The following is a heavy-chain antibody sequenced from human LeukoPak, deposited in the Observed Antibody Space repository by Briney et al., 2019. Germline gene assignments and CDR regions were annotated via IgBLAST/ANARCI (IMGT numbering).Heavy chain of an antibody. CDR2: ISGSGGST. V-gene: IGHV3-23*01. J-gene: IGHJ4*02. CDR1: GFTFSSYG. CDR3: ARRDIVVVVSASDY. D-gene: IGHD2-15*01. Sequence: GGTLRLSCAASGFTFSSYGMSWVRQAPGKGLEWVSAISGSGGSTYYADSVKGRFTMSRDNSKNTVYLQMNSLRVDDTAVYYCARRDIVVVVSASDYWGQGTLVTVSS.